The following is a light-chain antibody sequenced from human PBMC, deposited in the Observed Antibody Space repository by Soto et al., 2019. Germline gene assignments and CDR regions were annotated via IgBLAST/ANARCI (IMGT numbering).Light chain of an antibody. CDR3: QQYNNRPPVT. CDR2: GAS. V-gene: IGKV3-15*01. J-gene: IGKJ4*01. CDR1: QSVSSN. Sequence: EIVMTQSPATLSVSLGERVTLSCRASQSVSSNLAWYQQKPGQAPRLLIHGASTRAAGIPDRFSSGGSGTDFTLTISSLQSEDFAVYYCQQYNNRPPVTFGGGTKVEI.